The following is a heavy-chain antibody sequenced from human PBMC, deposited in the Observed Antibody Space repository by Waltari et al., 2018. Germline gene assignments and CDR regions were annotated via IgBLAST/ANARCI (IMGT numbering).Heavy chain of an antibody. J-gene: IGHJ6*03. D-gene: IGHD2-15*01. Sequence: QLQLQESGPGLVKPSETLSLTCTVSGGSISSSSYYWGWIRQPPGKGLEWIGSIYYSGSTYYNPSLKSRVTISVDTSKNQFSLKLSSVTAADTAVYYCAREGPGLLDGYYMDVWGKGTTVTISS. CDR1: GGSISSSSYY. CDR3: AREGPGLLDGYYMDV. V-gene: IGHV4-39*07. CDR2: IYYSGST.